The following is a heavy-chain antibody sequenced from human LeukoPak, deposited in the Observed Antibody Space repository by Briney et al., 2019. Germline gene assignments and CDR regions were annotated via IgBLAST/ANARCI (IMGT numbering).Heavy chain of an antibody. CDR1: GYILTGYY. J-gene: IGHJ1*01. CDR2: INPNSGGT. CDR3: ARVLLPSRITMVQQIQH. V-gene: IGHV1-2*02. Sequence: ASVKVSCKASGYILTGYYIHWVRQAPGQGLEWMGWINPNSGGTNYAQKFQGRVTMTRDTSISTAYMELSRLRSDDTAVYYCARVLLPSRITMVQQIQHWGQGTLVTVSS. D-gene: IGHD3-10*01.